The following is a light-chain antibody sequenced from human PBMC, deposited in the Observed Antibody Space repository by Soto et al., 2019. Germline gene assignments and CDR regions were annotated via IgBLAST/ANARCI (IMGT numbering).Light chain of an antibody. CDR2: GAN. V-gene: IGKV3-15*01. CDR1: QSVSIL. CDR3: QQYNNWPRT. Sequence: ESVLAHSLSTLSVSTGQRATPACRASQSVSILLPWYQQKPGQAPRLRIHGANNRAIGIPARFSGSGSGTEFTLTISSLQSEDFAVYYCQQYNNWPRTFGQGTKVDIK. J-gene: IGKJ1*01.